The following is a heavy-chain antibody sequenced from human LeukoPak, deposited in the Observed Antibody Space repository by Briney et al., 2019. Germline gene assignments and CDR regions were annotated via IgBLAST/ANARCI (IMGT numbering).Heavy chain of an antibody. CDR2: ISSTSSYI. CDR3: ARVRSAYDSLDY. Sequence: PGGSLRLSCAASAFAFSTYTLSWARQAPGKGLEWVSSISSTSSYIYYADSVKGRFTISRDNARNSLYMRLNSLRAEDTAVYYCARVRSAYDSLDYWGQGTLVTVSS. J-gene: IGHJ4*02. V-gene: IGHV3-21*01. CDR1: AFAFSTYT. D-gene: IGHD5-12*01.